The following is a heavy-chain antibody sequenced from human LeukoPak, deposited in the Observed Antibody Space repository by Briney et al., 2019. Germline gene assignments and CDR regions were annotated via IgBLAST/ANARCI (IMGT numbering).Heavy chain of an antibody. J-gene: IGHJ4*02. Sequence: SETLSLTCAVYGGSFSGYYWSWIRRPPGRGLEWIGEIHHSGITNYNPSLKRRVTISVGTSKNQFSLMLSSVTAADTTVYYCARALENYYGSGTYPDYWGQGNLVTVSS. V-gene: IGHV4-34*01. D-gene: IGHD3-10*01. CDR2: IHHSGIT. CDR3: ARALENYYGSGTYPDY. CDR1: GGSFSGYY.